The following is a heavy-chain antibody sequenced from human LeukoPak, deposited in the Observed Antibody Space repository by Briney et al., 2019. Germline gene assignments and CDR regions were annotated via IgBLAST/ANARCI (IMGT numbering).Heavy chain of an antibody. Sequence: SETLSLTCTVSGGSISSYYWSWIRQPPGKGLEWIGYIYYSGSTNYNPSLKSRVTISVDTSKNQFSLKLSSVTAADTAVYYCARGRSGWPYWGQGTLVTVSS. CDR2: IYYSGST. CDR1: GGSISSYY. CDR3: ARGRSGWPY. V-gene: IGHV4-59*01. J-gene: IGHJ4*02. D-gene: IGHD6-19*01.